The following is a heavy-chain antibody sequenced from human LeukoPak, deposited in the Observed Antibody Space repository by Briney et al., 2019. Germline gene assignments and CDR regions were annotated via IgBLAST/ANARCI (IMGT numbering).Heavy chain of an antibody. CDR2: ISSSGSTI. J-gene: IGHJ4*02. CDR1: GFTFSSYE. Sequence: GGSLRLSCAASGFTFSSYEMNWVRQAPGKGLEWVSYISSSGSTIYYADSVKGRFTISRDNAKNSLYLQMNSLRAEDTAVYYCARWRRRRSSWSMYYFDYWGQGTLVTVSS. CDR3: ARWRRRRSSWSMYYFDY. V-gene: IGHV3-48*03. D-gene: IGHD6-13*01.